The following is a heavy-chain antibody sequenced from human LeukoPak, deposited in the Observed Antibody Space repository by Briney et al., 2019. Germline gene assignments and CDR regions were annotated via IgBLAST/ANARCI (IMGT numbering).Heavy chain of an antibody. V-gene: IGHV3-23*01. J-gene: IGHJ4*02. CDR3: AKGTGSSGWYWFDY. D-gene: IGHD6-19*01. CDR2: ISGSGGST. Sequence: GGSLRLSCAASGFTFSSYGMHWVRQAPGKGLEWVSAISGSGGSTYYVDSVKGRFTISRDNSKNTLYLQMNSLRAEDTAVYYCAKGTGSSGWYWFDYWGQGTLVTVSS. CDR1: GFTFSSYG.